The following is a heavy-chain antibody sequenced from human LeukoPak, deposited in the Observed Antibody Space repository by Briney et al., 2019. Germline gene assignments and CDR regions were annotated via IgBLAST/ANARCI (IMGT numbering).Heavy chain of an antibody. CDR2: IKQDGSEK. CDR3: ARELFGGLTIFGGDAFDI. J-gene: IGHJ3*02. Sequence: GGSLRLSCAASGFTFSTYWMSWVRQAPGKGLEWVANIKQDGSEKYYVDSVKGRFTISRDNAKKSLYLQMNSLRAEDTAVYYCARELFGGLTIFGGDAFDIWGQGTMVTVSS. D-gene: IGHD3-3*01. V-gene: IGHV3-7*01. CDR1: GFTFSTYW.